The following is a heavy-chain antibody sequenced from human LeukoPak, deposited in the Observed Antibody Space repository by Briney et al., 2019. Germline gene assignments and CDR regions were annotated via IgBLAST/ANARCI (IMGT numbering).Heavy chain of an antibody. V-gene: IGHV1-2*02. J-gene: IGHJ3*02. CDR2: INPNSGGT. Sequence: ASVKVSCKASGYTFTGYYMHWVRQAPGQGLEWMGWINPNSGGTNYAQKFQGRVTMTRDTSISTAYMELSRLRSDDTAVYYCARDRGLPSLPTWSREQDAFDIWGQGTMVTVSS. D-gene: IGHD3-10*01. CDR1: GYTFTGYY. CDR3: ARDRGLPSLPTWSREQDAFDI.